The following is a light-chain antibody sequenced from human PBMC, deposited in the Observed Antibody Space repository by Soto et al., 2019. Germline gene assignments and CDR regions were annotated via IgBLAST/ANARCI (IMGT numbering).Light chain of an antibody. Sequence: QSLLTHPASLSGSPGQSITISCTGTSSDVGGYNYVSWYQQHPGKAPKLMIYEVSNRPSGVPDRFSGSKSGNTASLTISGLQAEDEADYYCCSYAGNYKYVFGSGTKVTVL. CDR2: EVS. CDR3: CSYAGNYKYV. V-gene: IGLV2-8*01. CDR1: SSDVGGYNY. J-gene: IGLJ1*01.